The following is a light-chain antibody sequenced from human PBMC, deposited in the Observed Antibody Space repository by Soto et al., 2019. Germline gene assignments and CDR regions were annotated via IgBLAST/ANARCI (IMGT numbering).Light chain of an antibody. J-gene: IGKJ1*01. V-gene: IGKV1-5*01. CDR1: QSISSW. CDR2: DAS. CDR3: QQYNSYWRT. Sequence: DIQMTQSPSTLSASVGDRVTITCRASQSISSWLAWYQQKPGKAPKLLIYDASSFESGVPSRFSGSGSGTEFTLTISSLQPDDFATYYCQQYNSYWRTFGQGTKVDIK.